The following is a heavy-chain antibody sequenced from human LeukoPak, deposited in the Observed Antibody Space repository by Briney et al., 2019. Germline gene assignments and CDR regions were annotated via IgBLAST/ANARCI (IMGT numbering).Heavy chain of an antibody. CDR3: ARDYYGSGSYPSPYYYYYYMDV. D-gene: IGHD3-10*01. J-gene: IGHJ6*03. CDR1: GGSISSSYYY. V-gene: IGHV4-39*07. CDR2: INHSGST. Sequence: PSETLSLTCTVSGGSISSSYYYWSWIRQPPGKGLEWIGEINHSGSTNYNPSLKSRVTISVDTSKNQFSLKLSSVTAADTAVYYCARDYYGSGSYPSPYYYYYYMDVWGKGTTVTISS.